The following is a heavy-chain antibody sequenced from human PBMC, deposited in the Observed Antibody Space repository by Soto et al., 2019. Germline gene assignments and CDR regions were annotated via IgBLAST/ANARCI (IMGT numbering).Heavy chain of an antibody. V-gene: IGHV4-34*01. J-gene: IGHJ4*02. CDR1: GGFFSGYY. CDR2: INHSGST. D-gene: IGHD4-17*01. Sequence: QVQLQQWGAGLLKPSETLSLTCAVYGGFFSGYYWSWIRQPPGKGLEWIGEINHSGSTNYNPSLKSRVTISVDTSKNQFSLKLSSVTAADTAVYYCARGSRHYMTTVTTFYFDYWGQGTLVTVSS. CDR3: ARGSRHYMTTVTTFYFDY.